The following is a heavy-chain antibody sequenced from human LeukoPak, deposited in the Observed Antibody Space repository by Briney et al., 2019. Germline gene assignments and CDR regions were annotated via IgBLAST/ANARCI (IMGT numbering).Heavy chain of an antibody. J-gene: IGHJ5*02. CDR1: GGSFSGYY. D-gene: IGHD6-13*01. Sequence: SETLSLTCAVYGGSFSGYYWSWIRQPLGKGLEWIGEINHSGSTNYNPSLKSRVTISVDTSKNQFSLKLSSVTAADTAVYYCAAIPSSSWYLDPWGQGTLVTVSS. V-gene: IGHV4-34*01. CDR3: AAIPSSSWYLDP. CDR2: INHSGST.